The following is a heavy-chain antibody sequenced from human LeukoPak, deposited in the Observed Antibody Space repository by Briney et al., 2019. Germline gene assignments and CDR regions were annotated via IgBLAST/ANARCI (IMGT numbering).Heavy chain of an antibody. D-gene: IGHD3-22*01. CDR3: ARQGYYDSSGYPPNYFDY. CDR2: IYYSGST. CDR1: GGSISSSSYY. J-gene: IGHJ4*02. Sequence: SETLSLTCTVSGGSISSSSYYWGWIRQPPGKGLEWIVSIYYSGSTYYNPSLKSRITISVDTSKNQFSLKLSSVTAADTAVYYCARQGYYDSSGYPPNYFDYWGQGTLVTVSS. V-gene: IGHV4-39*01.